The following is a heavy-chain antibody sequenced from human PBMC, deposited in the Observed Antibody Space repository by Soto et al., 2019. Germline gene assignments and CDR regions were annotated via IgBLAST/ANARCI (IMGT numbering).Heavy chain of an antibody. CDR1: GYTFTSYG. Sequence: QVNLVQSGAEVRKPGASVKVSCKGSGYTFTSYGIAWVRQAPGQGLEWMGWISAHNDNTNYAQKVQGRVTVTRDTSTSTAYMELRNLRSDDTAVYYRARGRYGDYWGQGALVTVSS. V-gene: IGHV1-18*01. CDR3: ARGRYGDY. J-gene: IGHJ4*02. D-gene: IGHD1-1*01. CDR2: ISAHNDNT.